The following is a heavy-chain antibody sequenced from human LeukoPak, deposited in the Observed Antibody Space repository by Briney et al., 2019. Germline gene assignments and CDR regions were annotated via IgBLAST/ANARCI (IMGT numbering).Heavy chain of an antibody. CDR3: ARKFSSSSVLYYYYYMDV. CDR2: INHSGST. CDR1: GGSFSGYY. D-gene: IGHD6-13*01. V-gene: IGHV4-34*01. J-gene: IGHJ6*03. Sequence: PPETLSLTYAVYGGSFSGYYWSWIRQPPGKGLEWIGEINHSGSTNYNPSLKSRVTISVDTSKNQFSLKLSSVTAADTAVYYCARKFSSSSVLYYYYYMDVWGKGTTVTVSS.